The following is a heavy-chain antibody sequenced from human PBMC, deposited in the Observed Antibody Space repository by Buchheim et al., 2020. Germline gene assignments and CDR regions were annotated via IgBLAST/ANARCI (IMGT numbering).Heavy chain of an antibody. CDR3: ARSREGLRLGELSFPFDY. J-gene: IGHJ4*02. D-gene: IGHD3-16*01. CDR2: ISNSGRS. V-gene: IGHV4-39*01. CDR1: GDFISNHYYY. Sequence: QLQLQESGPGLVKPSETLSLTCIVSGDFISNHYYYWGWIRQPPGKGLEWIGTISNSGRSHFSPSLKSRVTISGDTSKNEFFLNLNSVTAADTAVYYCARSREGLRLGELSFPFDYWGQG.